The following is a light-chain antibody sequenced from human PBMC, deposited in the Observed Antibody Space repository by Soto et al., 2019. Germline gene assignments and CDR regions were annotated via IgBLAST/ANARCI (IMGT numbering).Light chain of an antibody. Sequence: EIVLTQSSGTLSVSPGERVTLSCRASQSVSSNYLAWYQQRPGQAPRLVIFGASYRATGIPDRFSGSGSGTDFALTISRLEPEDFAVYYCQQYSSSPPEFTFGPGTKVDSK. J-gene: IGKJ3*01. V-gene: IGKV3-20*01. CDR1: QSVSSNY. CDR3: QQYSSSPPEFT. CDR2: GAS.